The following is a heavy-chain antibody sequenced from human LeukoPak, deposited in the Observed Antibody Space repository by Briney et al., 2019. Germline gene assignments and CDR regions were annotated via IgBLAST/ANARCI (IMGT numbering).Heavy chain of an antibody. CDR1: GFTFSSYG. V-gene: IGHV3-30*18. CDR2: ISYDGSNK. D-gene: IGHD6-13*01. CDR3: AKDRPLTIAAAGTFDY. J-gene: IGHJ4*02. Sequence: GGSLRLSCAASGFTFSSYGMHWVRQAPGKGLEWVAVISYDGSNKYYADSVKGRFTISRDNSKNTLYLQMNSLRAEDTAVYYCAKDRPLTIAAAGTFDYWGQGTLVTVSS.